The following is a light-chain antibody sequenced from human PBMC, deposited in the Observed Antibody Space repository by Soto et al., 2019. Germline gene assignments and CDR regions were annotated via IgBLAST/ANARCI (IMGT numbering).Light chain of an antibody. CDR3: MQALQTPT. Sequence: DIVMTQSALSLPITPGEPASISCRSSQSLLHSNGYNYLDWYLQKPGQSPQLLIYLGSNRSSGVPDRFSGSGSGTDFTLKISRLEAEDVGVYYCMQALQTPTFGQGTRLENK. CDR2: LGS. V-gene: IGKV2-28*01. CDR1: QSLLHSNGYNY. J-gene: IGKJ5*01.